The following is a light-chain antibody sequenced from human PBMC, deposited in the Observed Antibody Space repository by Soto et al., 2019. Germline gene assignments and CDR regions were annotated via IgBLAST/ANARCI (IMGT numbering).Light chain of an antibody. Sequence: EIVMTQSPATLSVSPGDGATLSCRASQSVDSNLAWYQQKPGQTPRLLIYGASTRPTGIPARFSGSGSGTEFPLTISSLQSEDFAVYYCQQYNDWPLTFGGGTKVEIK. CDR1: QSVDSN. CDR3: QQYNDWPLT. V-gene: IGKV3D-15*01. CDR2: GAS. J-gene: IGKJ4*01.